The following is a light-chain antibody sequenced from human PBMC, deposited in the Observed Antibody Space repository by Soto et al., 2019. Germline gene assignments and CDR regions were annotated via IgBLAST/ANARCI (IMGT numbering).Light chain of an antibody. CDR1: QSVGSY. J-gene: IGKJ2*01. V-gene: IGKV3-15*01. CDR2: GAS. Sequence: EIVMTQSPATLSVSLGDRATLSCRASQSVGSYLAGYQQKPGQAPRLLIYGASTRATGIPARFSGSGSETDFTLTISSLQSEDFAVYYCQQYDSWPPSYTFGQGTKLEIK. CDR3: QQYDSWPPSYT.